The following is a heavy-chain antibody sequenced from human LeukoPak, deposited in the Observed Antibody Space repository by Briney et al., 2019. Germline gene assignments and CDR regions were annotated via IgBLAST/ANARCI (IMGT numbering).Heavy chain of an antibody. V-gene: IGHV4-39*01. Sequence: PSETLSLTCTVSGGSMTGSSDHWGWIRQPPGKGLEWIGSIFHSGRTHYNPSLKSRVTTSIDTSKNQFSLKLTSVTAADTAVYYCGRRMWAINTFYFDYWGQGILVTVSS. D-gene: IGHD3-16*01. CDR1: GGSMTGSSDH. CDR2: IFHSGRT. J-gene: IGHJ4*02. CDR3: GRRMWAINTFYFDY.